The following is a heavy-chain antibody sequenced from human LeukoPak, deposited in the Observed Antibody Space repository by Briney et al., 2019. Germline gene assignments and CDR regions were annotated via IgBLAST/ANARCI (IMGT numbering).Heavy chain of an antibody. CDR1: GFTFGSYA. J-gene: IGHJ6*02. Sequence: GGSLRLSCAASGFTFGSYAMHWVRQAPGKGLEWVAVISYDGSNKYYADSVKGRFTISRDNSKNTLYLQMNSLRAEDTAVYYCASLWDFGVVIIPVYYYYGMDVWGQGTTVTVSS. CDR2: ISYDGSNK. V-gene: IGHV3-30-3*01. D-gene: IGHD3-3*01. CDR3: ASLWDFGVVIIPVYYYYGMDV.